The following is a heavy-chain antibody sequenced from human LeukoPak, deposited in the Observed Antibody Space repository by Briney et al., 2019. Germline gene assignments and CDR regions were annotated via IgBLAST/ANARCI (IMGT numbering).Heavy chain of an antibody. CDR2: IYPDDSGT. V-gene: IGHV5-51*01. Sequence: GESLKISCKGSGYSFTSYWIGWVRQMPEKGLEWMGIIYPDDSGTRYSPSFQGQVTISADKSISTAYLQWSSLKASDTAMYYCARHDVAAAGTLDYWGQGTLVTVSS. CDR1: GYSFTSYW. D-gene: IGHD6-13*01. CDR3: ARHDVAAAGTLDY. J-gene: IGHJ4*02.